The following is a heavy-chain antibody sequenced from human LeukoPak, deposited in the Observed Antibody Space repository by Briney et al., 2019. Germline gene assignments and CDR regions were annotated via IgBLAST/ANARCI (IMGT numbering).Heavy chain of an antibody. J-gene: IGHJ4*02. CDR1: GFTFSNYG. D-gene: IGHD4-23*01. V-gene: IGHV3-33*08. Sequence: GRSLRLSCAASGFTFSNYGMHWVRQVVGKRLEWVAFVRNDGSDTYHANSVKGRFSISRDDSKNTLYLQMNSLRAEDTAIYYCARDRGKDYFDSWGQGTQVIVSS. CDR2: VRNDGSDT. CDR3: ARDRGKDYFDS.